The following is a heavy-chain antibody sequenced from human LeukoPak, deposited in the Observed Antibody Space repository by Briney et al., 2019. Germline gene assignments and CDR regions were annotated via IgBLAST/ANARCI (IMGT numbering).Heavy chain of an antibody. V-gene: IGHV4-59*01. Sequence: SETLSLTCTVSGGSISSYYWNWIRQPPGKGLEWIGYIYYSGSTSYNPSLKSRVTISVDTSKNQFSLKLSSVTAADTAVYYCARGAVCDSSGYYFADYYYYMDVWGKGTTVTVSS. CDR3: ARGAVCDSSGYYFADYYYYMDV. CDR2: IYYSGST. J-gene: IGHJ6*03. D-gene: IGHD3-22*01. CDR1: GGSISSYY.